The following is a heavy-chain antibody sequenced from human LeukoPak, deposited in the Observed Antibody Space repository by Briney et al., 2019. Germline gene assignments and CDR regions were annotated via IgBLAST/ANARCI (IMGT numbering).Heavy chain of an antibody. CDR3: SLGVYYLDH. D-gene: IGHD2-8*01. CDR1: GVTFSSHW. Sequence: GGSLRLSCAASGVTFSSHWMTWVRQAPGKGLEWVANIKEDGTEIYYVDSVKGRFTISRDNAKDSLYPQMNCLRAEDTAVYYCSLGVYYLDHWGQGTLVTVSS. J-gene: IGHJ4*02. CDR2: IKEDGTEI. V-gene: IGHV3-7*02.